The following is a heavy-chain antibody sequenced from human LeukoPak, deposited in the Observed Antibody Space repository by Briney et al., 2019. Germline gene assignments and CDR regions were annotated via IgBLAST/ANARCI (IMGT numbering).Heavy chain of an antibody. CDR3: ARVTHTYFDY. V-gene: IGHV3-53*04. CDR1: GFTVSRYY. Sequence: GGSLRLSCAASGFTVSRYYMSWVRQAPGKGLEWVSVIYSGGSTYYADSVKGRFPISRHNSKNTLYLQMNSLRAEDTAVYYCARVTHTYFDYWGQGTLVTVSS. J-gene: IGHJ4*02. CDR2: IYSGGST.